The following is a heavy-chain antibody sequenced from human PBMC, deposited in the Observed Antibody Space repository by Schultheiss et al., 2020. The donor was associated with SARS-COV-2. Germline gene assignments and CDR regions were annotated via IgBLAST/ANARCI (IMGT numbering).Heavy chain of an antibody. CDR1: GFTFSSYS. V-gene: IGHV4-59*01. CDR2: IYYSGST. Sequence: GSLRLSCAASGFTFSSYSMNWVRQAPGKGLEWIGYIYYSGSTNYNPSLKSRVTISVDTSKKQFSLKLSSVTAAATAVYYCARATYTVNWFDPWGQGTLVTVSS. J-gene: IGHJ5*02. CDR3: ARATYTVNWFDP. D-gene: IGHD4-11*01.